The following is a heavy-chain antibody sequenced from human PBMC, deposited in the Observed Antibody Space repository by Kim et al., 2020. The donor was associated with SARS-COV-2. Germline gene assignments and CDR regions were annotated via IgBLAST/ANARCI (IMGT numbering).Heavy chain of an antibody. CDR3: ARGGEAVAGPGYYYYYGMDV. D-gene: IGHD6-19*01. J-gene: IGHJ6*02. CDR2: INPSGGST. CDR1: GYTFTSYY. Sequence: ASVKVSCKASGYTFTSYYMHWVRQAPGQGLEWMGIINPSGGSTSYAQKFQGRVTMTRDTSTSTVYMELSSLRSEDTAVYYCARGGEAVAGPGYYYYYGMDVWGQGTTVTVS. V-gene: IGHV1-46*01.